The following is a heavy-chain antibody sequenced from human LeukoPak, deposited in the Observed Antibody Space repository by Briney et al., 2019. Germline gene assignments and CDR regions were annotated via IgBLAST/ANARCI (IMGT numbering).Heavy chain of an antibody. V-gene: IGHV3-66*01. CDR1: GFTVSSNY. CDR2: IYSGGST. Sequence: GGSLRLSCAASGFTVSSNYMSWVRQAPGKGLEWVSVIYSGGSTYYADSVKGRFTISRDNSKNTLYLQMKSLRAEDTAVYYCARDRGPSSYYGMDVWGQGTTVTVSS. D-gene: IGHD3-10*01. J-gene: IGHJ6*02. CDR3: ARDRGPSSYYGMDV.